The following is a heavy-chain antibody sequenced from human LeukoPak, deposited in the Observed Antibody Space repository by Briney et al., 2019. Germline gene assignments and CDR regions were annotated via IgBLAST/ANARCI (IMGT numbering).Heavy chain of an antibody. V-gene: IGHV4-61*01. Sequence: SETLSLTCTVSGGSVSSGSYYWSWIRQPPGKGLEWIGYIYYSGSTNYNPSLKSRATISVDTSKNQFSLKLSSVTAADTAVYYCARDHELLLDYWGQGTLVTVSS. J-gene: IGHJ4*02. CDR1: GGSVSSGSYY. D-gene: IGHD1-26*01. CDR2: IYYSGST. CDR3: ARDHELLLDY.